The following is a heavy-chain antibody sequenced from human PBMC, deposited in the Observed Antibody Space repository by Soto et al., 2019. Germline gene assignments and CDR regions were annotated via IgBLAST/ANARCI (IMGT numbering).Heavy chain of an antibody. CDR1: GASVTTTY. CDR2: IHYSGNS. CDR3: ERGAGDYATPFDY. D-gene: IGHD4-17*01. Sequence: SETLSLTCTVSGASVTTTYWSWIRQPPGKGLEWIGYIHYSGNSFYNPSLKSRVTMSVDTSKNQFSMRLTSVTAADTAVYFCERGAGDYATPFDYWGPGTLVTVSS. V-gene: IGHV4-59*02. J-gene: IGHJ4*02.